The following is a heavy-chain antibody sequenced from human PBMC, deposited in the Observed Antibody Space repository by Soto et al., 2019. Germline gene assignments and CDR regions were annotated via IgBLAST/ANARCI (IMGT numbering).Heavy chain of an antibody. CDR1: GGSISSSSYY. Sequence: QLQLQESGPGLVKPSETLSLTCTVSGGSISSSSYYWGWIRQPPGKGLEWIGSIYYSGSTYYNPSLKSRVTISVDTSKNQFSLKLSSVTAADTAVYYCASVVVTVYFDYWGQGTLVTVSS. V-gene: IGHV4-39*01. J-gene: IGHJ4*02. D-gene: IGHD2-21*02. CDR2: IYYSGST. CDR3: ASVVVTVYFDY.